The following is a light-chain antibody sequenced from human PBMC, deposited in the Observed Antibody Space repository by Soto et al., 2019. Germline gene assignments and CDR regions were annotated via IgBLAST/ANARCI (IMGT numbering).Light chain of an antibody. CDR3: LQHYTFPRT. Sequence: EIVMTQSPATLSVSPGERATFSCRASQSISSNLAWYQQKPGQAPRLLMFRTSSRATGFPARFSGSGSGTEFTLTIRSLQPEDFATYYCLQHYTFPRTFGGGTKV. J-gene: IGKJ4*01. V-gene: IGKV3-15*01. CDR2: RTS. CDR1: QSISSN.